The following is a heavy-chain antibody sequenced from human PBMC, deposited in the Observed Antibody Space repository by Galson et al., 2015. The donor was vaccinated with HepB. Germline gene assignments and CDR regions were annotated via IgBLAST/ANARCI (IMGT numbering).Heavy chain of an antibody. D-gene: IGHD6-13*01. CDR1: GFIVRNNY. CDR2: IYRDDYI. J-gene: IGHJ3*02. CDR3: AREGSSPGDAFDI. V-gene: IGHV3-53*01. Sequence: SLRLSCAASGFIVRNNYMNWVRQAPGKGLEWVSVIYRDDYIYYANSVKGRFTISRDNSKNTVYPQMNSLRGDDTAIYYCAREGSSPGDAFDIWGQGTMVTVSS.